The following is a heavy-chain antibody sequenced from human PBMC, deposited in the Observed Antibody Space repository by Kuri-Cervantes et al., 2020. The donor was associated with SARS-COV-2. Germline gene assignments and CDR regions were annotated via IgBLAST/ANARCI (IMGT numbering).Heavy chain of an antibody. V-gene: IGHV3-53*01. D-gene: IGHD2-8*01. J-gene: IGHJ3*01. CDR2: IYSRGDT. CDR1: GFSVTTNY. CDR3: ARRYCTLDICPDAFDV. Sequence: GGSLRLSCVASGFSVTTNYTTWVRQAPGKGLEWVSLIYSRGDTFYADSVKGRFTISRDYSNNILYLQMNNLRAEDTAVYFCARRYCTLDICPDAFDVWGQGTMVTVSS.